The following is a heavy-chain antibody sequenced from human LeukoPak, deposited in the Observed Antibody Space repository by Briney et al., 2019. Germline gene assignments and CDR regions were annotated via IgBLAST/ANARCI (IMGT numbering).Heavy chain of an antibody. J-gene: IGHJ4*02. Sequence: GGSLRLSCAASGFLFSRYWVSWVRQAPGKGLEWVANIKEDGSEKYYVESMKGRFTISRDNVKNSLYLQINSLRAEDTAVYYCARDSFETDIDYWGQGTLVTVSS. CDR3: ARDSFETDIDY. D-gene: IGHD1-14*01. V-gene: IGHV3-7*01. CDR2: IKEDGSEK. CDR1: GFLFSRYW.